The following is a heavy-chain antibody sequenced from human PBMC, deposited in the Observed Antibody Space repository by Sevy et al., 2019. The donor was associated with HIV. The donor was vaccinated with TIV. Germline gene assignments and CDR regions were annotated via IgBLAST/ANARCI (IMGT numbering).Heavy chain of an antibody. CDR3: ARGGDGVVPSPIIGLGPWTKYWYFDL. CDR2: VNHSGST. CDR1: GGSFSGYS. V-gene: IGHV4-34*01. Sequence: SETLSLTCAVSGGSFSGYSWDWIRQPPGKVLEWIGEVNHSGSTNYNPSLKSRVTISVDTSKNQFSLKLNFVTAAATAVYYCARGGDGVVPSPIIGLGPWTKYWYFDLWGRGTLVTVSS. D-gene: IGHD3-3*01. J-gene: IGHJ2*01.